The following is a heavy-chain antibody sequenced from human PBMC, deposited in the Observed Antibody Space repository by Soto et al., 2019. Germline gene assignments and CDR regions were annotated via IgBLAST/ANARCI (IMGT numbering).Heavy chain of an antibody. J-gene: IGHJ4*02. CDR3: ARHPPGALDY. Sequence: QLQLQESGPGLVKPSETLSLTCTVSGGSISSSSYYWGWIRQPPGKGLEWIGTIYYTGSTYYTPSLKSRVTISVDTSKNQFSLMLSSVTAADTAVYYRARHPPGALDYWGPGTLVTVSS. V-gene: IGHV4-39*01. D-gene: IGHD3-10*01. CDR1: GGSISSSSYY. CDR2: IYYTGST.